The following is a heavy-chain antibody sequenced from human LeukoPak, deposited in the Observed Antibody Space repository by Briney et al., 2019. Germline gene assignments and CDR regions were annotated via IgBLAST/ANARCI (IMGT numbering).Heavy chain of an antibody. D-gene: IGHD4-17*01. CDR1: GGSISSYY. CDR3: ARRRTYDYGPKGYYYGMDV. CDR2: IYYSGST. Sequence: PSETLSLTCTVSGGSISSYYWSWIRQPPGKGLEWIGYIYYSGSTNYNPSLKSRVTIPVDTSKNQFSLKLSSVTAADTAVYYCARRRTYDYGPKGYYYGMDVWGQGTTVTVSS. J-gene: IGHJ6*02. V-gene: IGHV4-59*08.